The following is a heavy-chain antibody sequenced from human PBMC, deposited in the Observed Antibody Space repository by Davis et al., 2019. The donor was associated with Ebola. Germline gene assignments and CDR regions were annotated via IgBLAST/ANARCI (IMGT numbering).Heavy chain of an antibody. J-gene: IGHJ6*02. CDR3: ARTGGLVVYAIGTYYYYGMDV. CDR2: INPNSGGT. D-gene: IGHD2-8*02. Sequence: ASVKVSCKASGYTSTGYYMHWVRQAPGQGLEWMGWINPNSGGTNYAQKFQGRVTMTRDTSISTAYMELSRLRSDDTAVYYCARTGGLVVYAIGTYYYYGMDVWGQGTTVTVSS. V-gene: IGHV1-2*02. CDR1: GYTSTGYY.